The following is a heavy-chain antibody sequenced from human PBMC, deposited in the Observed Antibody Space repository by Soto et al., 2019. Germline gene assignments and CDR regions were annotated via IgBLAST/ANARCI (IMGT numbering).Heavy chain of an antibody. CDR1: GGSISSSSYY. CDR2: IYYRGST. D-gene: IGHD3-10*01. J-gene: IGHJ3*02. V-gene: IGHV4-39*01. CDR3: AKGSSASYPNAFDI. Sequence: QLQLQESGPGLVKPSETLSLTCTVSGGSISSSSYYWGWIRQPPGKGLEWIGSIYYRGSTYYNPSLRSRFTISVDTSTNQFSLKLSSVTAADTAVYYCAKGSSASYPNAFDIWGQGTMVTVSS.